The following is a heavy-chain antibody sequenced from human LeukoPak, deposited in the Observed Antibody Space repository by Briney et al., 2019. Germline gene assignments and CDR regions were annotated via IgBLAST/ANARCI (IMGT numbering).Heavy chain of an antibody. Sequence: GGSLRLSCAASGFTFSSYAMSWVRQAPGKGLEWVSAISGSGDSTYYADSVKGRFTISRDNSKNTLYLQMNSLRAEDTAVYYCAKMTGYDFWSGYPAPYYFDYWGQGTLVTVSS. CDR2: ISGSGDST. CDR1: GFTFSSYA. D-gene: IGHD3-3*01. CDR3: AKMTGYDFWSGYPAPYYFDY. V-gene: IGHV3-23*01. J-gene: IGHJ4*02.